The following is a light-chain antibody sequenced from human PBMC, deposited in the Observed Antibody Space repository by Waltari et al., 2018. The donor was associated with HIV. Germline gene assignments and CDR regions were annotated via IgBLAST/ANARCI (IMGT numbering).Light chain of an antibody. Sequence: SSELTQDATVSVALGQTVRITCQGANLIPYSASWYQQKPGQAPVLFIFGKNNRTAGIPDRFSGSTSGNTASLTITGAHAEDEADYYCKSRDSSGNHVLFGGGTKLTVL. J-gene: IGLJ2*01. CDR1: NLIPYS. CDR2: GKN. V-gene: IGLV3-19*01. CDR3: KSRDSSGNHVL.